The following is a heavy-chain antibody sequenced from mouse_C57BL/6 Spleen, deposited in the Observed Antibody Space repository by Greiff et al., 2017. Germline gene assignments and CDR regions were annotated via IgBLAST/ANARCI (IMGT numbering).Heavy chain of an antibody. CDR1: GYTFTSYW. Sequence: QVQLKQPGAELVKPGASVKLSCKASGYTFTSYWMHWVKQRPGRGLEWIVRIDPNSGGTKYNEKFKSKATLTVDKPSSTAYMQLSSLTSEDSAVYYCAREGTLFDYWGQGTTLTVSS. J-gene: IGHJ2*01. CDR3: AREGTLFDY. CDR2: IDPNSGGT. V-gene: IGHV1-72*01. D-gene: IGHD3-3*01.